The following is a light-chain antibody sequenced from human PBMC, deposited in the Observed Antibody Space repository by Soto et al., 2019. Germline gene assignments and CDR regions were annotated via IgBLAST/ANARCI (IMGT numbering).Light chain of an antibody. CDR2: NNN. J-gene: IGLJ1*01. CDR3: AAWDDSRREV. CDR1: SSNIGSNA. Sequence: QSALTQPPSASATPGQRVTISCSGSSSNIGSNAVNWYQQLPGTAPKLLIYNNNQRPSGVPDRFSGSKSGTSASLAISGLQSEDEADYYCAAWDDSRREVFGTGTKVTVL. V-gene: IGLV1-44*01.